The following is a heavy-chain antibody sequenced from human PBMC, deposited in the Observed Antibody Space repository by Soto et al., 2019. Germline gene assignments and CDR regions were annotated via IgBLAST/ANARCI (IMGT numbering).Heavy chain of an antibody. D-gene: IGHD3-10*01. Sequence: EVQLVESGGSLVKPGGSLGLSCAASGLTFSNHAMNWVRQAPGKGLEWVSSIDSSSSFIYYADSVKGRFTISRDNAKNSVYLQMSSLRAEDTAVYYCARDPLWFGEIGYFDYWGQGALVTVSS. J-gene: IGHJ4*02. CDR2: IDSSSSFI. V-gene: IGHV3-21*01. CDR3: ARDPLWFGEIGYFDY. CDR1: GLTFSNHA.